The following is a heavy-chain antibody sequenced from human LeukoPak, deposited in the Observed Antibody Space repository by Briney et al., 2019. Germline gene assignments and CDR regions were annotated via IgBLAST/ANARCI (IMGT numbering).Heavy chain of an antibody. CDR2: INPNSGGT. CDR3: ARDGYSYGSSFDY. J-gene: IGHJ4*02. D-gene: IGHD5-18*01. V-gene: IGHV1-2*04. Sequence: ASVNVSCKASGYTFTGYYMHWVRQAPGQGLEWMGWINPNSGGTNYAQKFQGWVTMTRDTSISTAYMELSSLRSEDTAVYCCARDGYSYGSSFDYWGQGTQVTVSS. CDR1: GYTFTGYY.